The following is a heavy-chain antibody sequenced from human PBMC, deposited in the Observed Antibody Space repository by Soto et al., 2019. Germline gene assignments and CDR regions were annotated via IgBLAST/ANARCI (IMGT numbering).Heavy chain of an antibody. V-gene: IGHV1-18*01. D-gene: IGHD3-16*01. CDR1: GYTFTSYC. Sequence: ASVNVSCKSSGYTFTSYCISWVRQAPGQGLEWMGWISAYNGNTNYAQKLQGRVTMTTDTSTSTAYMELRSLRSDDTAVYYCARGTDYDGGSNFDYWGQGTLVTVSS. CDR3: ARGTDYDGGSNFDY. CDR2: ISAYNGNT. J-gene: IGHJ4*02.